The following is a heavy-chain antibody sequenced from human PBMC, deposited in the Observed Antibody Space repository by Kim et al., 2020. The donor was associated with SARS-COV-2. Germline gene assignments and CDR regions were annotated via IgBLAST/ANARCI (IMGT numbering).Heavy chain of an antibody. J-gene: IGHJ6*02. CDR3: ARGITIFGVVTNGMDV. D-gene: IGHD3-3*01. V-gene: IGHV4-31*02. Sequence: LQSRVTTAVDTSKNQFSLKLSSVTAADTAVYYCARGITIFGVVTNGMDVWGQGTTVTVSS.